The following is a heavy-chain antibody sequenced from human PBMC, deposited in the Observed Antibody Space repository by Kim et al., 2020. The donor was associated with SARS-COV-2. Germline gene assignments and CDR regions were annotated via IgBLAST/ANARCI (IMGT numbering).Heavy chain of an antibody. D-gene: IGHD3-9*01. J-gene: IGHJ4*02. CDR3: ASYDILTGYSFGY. CDR2: IYHSGST. V-gene: IGHV4-30-2*01. Sequence: SETLSLTCAVSGGSISSGGYSWSWIRQPPGKGLEWIGYIYHSGSTYYNPSLKSRVTISVDRSKNQFSLKLSSVTAADTAVYYCASYDILTGYSFGYWGQGTLVTVSS. CDR1: GGSISSGGYS.